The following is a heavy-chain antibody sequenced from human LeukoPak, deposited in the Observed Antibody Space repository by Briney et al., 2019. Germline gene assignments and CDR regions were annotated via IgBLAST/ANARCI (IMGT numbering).Heavy chain of an antibody. J-gene: IGHJ4*02. D-gene: IGHD6-13*01. V-gene: IGHV3-21*01. CDR3: ARGSWLKYYFDY. Sequence: GGSLRLSCAASGFAFSSYSMNWVRQAPGKGLEWVSSISSSSSYIYYADSVKGRFTISRDNAKNSLYLQMNSLRAEDTAVYYCARGSWLKYYFDYWGQGTLVTVSS. CDR2: ISSSSSYI. CDR1: GFAFSSYS.